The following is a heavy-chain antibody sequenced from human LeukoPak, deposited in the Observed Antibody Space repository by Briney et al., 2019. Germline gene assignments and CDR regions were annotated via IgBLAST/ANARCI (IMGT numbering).Heavy chain of an antibody. V-gene: IGHV3-30*04. CDR3: ARDKGSGSYFPFDY. D-gene: IGHD3-10*01. CDR2: ISYDGSNK. CDR1: GFTFSSYA. J-gene: IGHJ4*02. Sequence: AGGSLRLSCAASGFTFSSYAMHWVRQAPGKGLEWVAVISYDGSNKYYADSVKGRFTISRDNSKNTLYLQMNSLRAEDTAVYYCARDKGSGSYFPFDYWGQGTLVTVSS.